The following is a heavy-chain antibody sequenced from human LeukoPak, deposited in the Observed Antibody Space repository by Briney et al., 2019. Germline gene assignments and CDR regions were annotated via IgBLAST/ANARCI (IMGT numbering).Heavy chain of an antibody. Sequence: SETLSLTCAVYGGSFSGYYWSWIRQPPGKGLEWIGEINHSGSINYNPSLKSRVSISVDTSKNQFSLKLSSVTAADTAVYYCARGPAGYNAFDIWGQGTMVTVSS. J-gene: IGHJ3*02. CDR3: ARGPAGYNAFDI. V-gene: IGHV4-34*01. CDR2: INHSGSI. D-gene: IGHD6-13*01. CDR1: GGSFSGYY.